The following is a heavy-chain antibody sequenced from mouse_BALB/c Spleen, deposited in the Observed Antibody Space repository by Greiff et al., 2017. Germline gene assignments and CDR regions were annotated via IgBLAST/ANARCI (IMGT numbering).Heavy chain of an antibody. D-gene: IGHD1-1*01. V-gene: IGHV6-6*02. J-gene: IGHJ2*01. CDR2: IRLKSNNYAT. Sequence: EVHLVESGGGLVQPGGSMKLSCVASGFTFSNYWMNWVRQSPEKGLEWVAEIRLKSNNYATHYAESVKGRFTISRDDSKSSVYLQMNNLRAEDTGIYYCTRHYYYEGDYFDYWGQGTTLTVSS. CDR3: TRHYYYEGDYFDY. CDR1: GFTFSNYW.